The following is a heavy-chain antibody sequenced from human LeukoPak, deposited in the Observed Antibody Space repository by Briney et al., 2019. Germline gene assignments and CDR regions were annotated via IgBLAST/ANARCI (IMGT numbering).Heavy chain of an antibody. J-gene: IGHJ6*03. Sequence: SETLSLTCTVSGASISSYYWSWIRQPAGKALEWIGRIYVTGSTTYNPSLESRVTMSLDTSKNHFSLKLRSVTAADTAVYRCARVRGSSGSYEYYHYMDVWGKGTTVTISS. V-gene: IGHV4-4*07. D-gene: IGHD1-26*01. CDR2: IYVTGST. CDR3: ARVRGSSGSYEYYHYMDV. CDR1: GASISSYY.